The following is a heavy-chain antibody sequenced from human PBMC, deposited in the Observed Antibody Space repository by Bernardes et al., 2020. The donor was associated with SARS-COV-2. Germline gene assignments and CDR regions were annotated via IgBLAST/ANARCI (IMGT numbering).Heavy chain of an antibody. J-gene: IGHJ4*02. Sequence: LRLSCAASGFTLSDYYMSWIRQAPGKGLEWVSYITSSGTTMYYVDSVKGRFTISRDNAKNSLYLQMNSLRADDTAVYYCARRSTIWDYWGQGTLVTVSS. V-gene: IGHV3-11*01. D-gene: IGHD2-8*01. CDR1: GFTLSDYY. CDR3: ARRSTIWDY. CDR2: ITSSGTTM.